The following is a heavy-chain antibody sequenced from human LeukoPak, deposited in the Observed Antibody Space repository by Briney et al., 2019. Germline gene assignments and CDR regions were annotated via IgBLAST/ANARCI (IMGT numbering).Heavy chain of an antibody. CDR2: IKQDGCEK. Sequence: GGSLRLSCAASGFTFSSYWMSWVRQAPGKGLEWVANIKQDGCEKYYVDSVKGRFTISRDNAKNSLYLQMNSLRSDDTAVYYCAREGGSAFDYWGQGTLVTVSS. D-gene: IGHD3-10*01. CDR1: GFTFSSYW. V-gene: IGHV3-7*03. J-gene: IGHJ4*02. CDR3: AREGGSAFDY.